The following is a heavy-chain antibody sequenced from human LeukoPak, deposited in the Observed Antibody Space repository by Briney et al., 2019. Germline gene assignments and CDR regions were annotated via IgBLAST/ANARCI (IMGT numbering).Heavy chain of an antibody. CDR3: ARAGNGSGSYDNADYDY. J-gene: IGHJ4*02. Sequence: PSETLSLTCTVSGGSISSSSYYWGWIRQPPGKGLEWIGRIYTSGSTNYNPSLKSRVTMSIDTSKNQFSLKVISVTAADAAVYYCARAGNGSGSYDNADYDYWGQGTLVTVSS. CDR2: IYTSGST. V-gene: IGHV4-39*07. D-gene: IGHD3-10*01. CDR1: GGSISSSSYY.